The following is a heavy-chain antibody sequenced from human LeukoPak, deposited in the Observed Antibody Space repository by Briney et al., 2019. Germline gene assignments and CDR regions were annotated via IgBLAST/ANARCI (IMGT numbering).Heavy chain of an antibody. CDR1: GGSISSSY. J-gene: IGHJ3*02. CDR2: IDASGST. V-gene: IGHV4-4*07. CDR3: ARKDGDI. Sequence: PSETLSLTCTVSGGSISSSYWTWIRQPAGRGLEWIGRIDASGSTNYNPSLKSRVTMSVDSSKNQFSLKVSSVTAADTAVYYCARKDGDIWGQGTMVTVSS. D-gene: IGHD5-24*01.